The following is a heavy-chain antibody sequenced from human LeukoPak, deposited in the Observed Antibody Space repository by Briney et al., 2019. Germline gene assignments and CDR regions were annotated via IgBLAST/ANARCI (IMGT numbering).Heavy chain of an antibody. J-gene: IGHJ5*02. Sequence: GGSLRLSCAASGFTFSSYAMHWVRQAPGKGLEWVAVISHDGSNKYYADSVKGRFTTSRDNSKNTLYLQMNSLRAEDTAVYYCARDSLISSWYVVTNWFDPWGQGTLVTVSS. CDR1: GFTFSSYA. CDR3: ARDSLISSWYVVTNWFDP. CDR2: ISHDGSNK. V-gene: IGHV3-30-3*01. D-gene: IGHD6-13*01.